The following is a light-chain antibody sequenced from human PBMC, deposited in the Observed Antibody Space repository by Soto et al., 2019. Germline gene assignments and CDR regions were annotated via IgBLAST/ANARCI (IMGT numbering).Light chain of an antibody. CDR3: QQYDNWPRT. CDR2: GAS. V-gene: IGKV3-15*01. J-gene: IGKJ1*01. Sequence: EIVLTQSPGTLSLSPGERATLSCRASQSVSSSYLAWYQQKPGQAPRLLIHGASTRATGIPSRFSGSGSGTEFTLTISSLKSEDFAVYYCQQYDNWPRTFGQGTKVDIK. CDR1: QSVSSSY.